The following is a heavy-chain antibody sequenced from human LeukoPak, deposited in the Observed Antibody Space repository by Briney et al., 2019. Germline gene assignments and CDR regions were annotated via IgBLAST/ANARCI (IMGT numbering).Heavy chain of an antibody. CDR2: ISYDGSNK. CDR1: GFTFSQYA. Sequence: PGGSLRLSCAASGFTFSQYAMHWVRQAPGKGLEWVAIISYDGSNKYYADSVKGRFTISRDNSKNTLYLQMNSLRAEDTAVHYCARDSGYCTSTSCYAWLADYWGQGTPVTVSS. V-gene: IGHV3-30*04. J-gene: IGHJ4*02. D-gene: IGHD2-2*01. CDR3: ARDSGYCTSTSCYAWLADY.